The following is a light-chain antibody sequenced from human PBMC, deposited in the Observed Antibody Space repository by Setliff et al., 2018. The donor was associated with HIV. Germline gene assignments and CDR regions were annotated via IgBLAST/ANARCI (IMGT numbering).Light chain of an antibody. Sequence: LTQPASVSGSPGQSITISCTGSSSDIGDYESVSWYQQHPGEVPKLMIYDVTKRPSGVSNRFSASKSGNTASLTISGLQAEDEAHYYCCSYAGGDTWIFGGGTK. CDR3: CSYAGGDTWI. V-gene: IGLV2-23*02. J-gene: IGLJ2*01. CDR2: DVT. CDR1: SSDIGDYES.